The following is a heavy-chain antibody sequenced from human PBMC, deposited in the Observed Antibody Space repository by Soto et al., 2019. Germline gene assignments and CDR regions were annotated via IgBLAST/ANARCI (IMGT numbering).Heavy chain of an antibody. Sequence: QVQLVQSGAEVKKPGSSVKVSCKASGGTFSSYAISWVRQAPGQGLEWMGGIIPIFGTANYAQKFQGRVTITADDSTSTAYMELSSRRSEDTAVYYCARDPPPYSGYDWSGGYWGQGTLVTVSS. CDR2: IIPIFGTA. CDR1: GGTFSSYA. D-gene: IGHD5-12*01. V-gene: IGHV1-69*01. J-gene: IGHJ4*02. CDR3: ARDPPPYSGYDWSGGY.